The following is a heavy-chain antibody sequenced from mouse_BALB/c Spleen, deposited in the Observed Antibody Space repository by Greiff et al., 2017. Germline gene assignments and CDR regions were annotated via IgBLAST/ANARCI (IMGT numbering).Heavy chain of an antibody. CDR1: GYTFTSYY. CDR3: ARGDGWHFDV. V-gene: IGHV1S56*01. J-gene: IGHJ1*01. CDR2: IYPGDGST. D-gene: IGHD2-3*01. Sequence: VQLQESGPELVKPGASVKMSCKASGYTFTSYYIHWVKQRPGQGLEWIGWIYPGDGSTKYNEKFKGKTTLTADKSSSTAYMLLSSLTSEDSAIYFCARGDGWHFDVWGAGTTVTVSS.